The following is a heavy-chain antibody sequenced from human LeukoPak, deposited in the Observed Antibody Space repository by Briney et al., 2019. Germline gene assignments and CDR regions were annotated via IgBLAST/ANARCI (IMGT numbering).Heavy chain of an antibody. CDR3: ARALITFGGVARRYDY. CDR1: GYTFTSYD. J-gene: IGHJ4*02. Sequence: ASVKVSCKASGYTFTSYDINWVRQATGQGLEWMGWMNPNSGNTGYAQKFQGRVTMTRNTSISTAYMELSRLRSDDTAVYYCARALITFGGVARRYDYWGQGTLVTVSS. D-gene: IGHD3-16*01. V-gene: IGHV1-8*01. CDR2: MNPNSGNT.